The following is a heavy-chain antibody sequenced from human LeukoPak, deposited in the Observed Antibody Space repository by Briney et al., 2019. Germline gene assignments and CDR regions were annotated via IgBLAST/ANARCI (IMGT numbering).Heavy chain of an antibody. Sequence: GGSLRLSCAASGFTFSTYGMSWVRQAPGKGLEWLSYISGSSSAINYADSVKGRFTISRDNAKNSLFLQMNSLRAEDTAVYYCATYSGYDRIFDYWGQGALVTVSS. CDR1: GFTFSTYG. CDR2: ISGSSSAI. V-gene: IGHV3-48*01. J-gene: IGHJ4*02. D-gene: IGHD5-12*01. CDR3: ATYSGYDRIFDY.